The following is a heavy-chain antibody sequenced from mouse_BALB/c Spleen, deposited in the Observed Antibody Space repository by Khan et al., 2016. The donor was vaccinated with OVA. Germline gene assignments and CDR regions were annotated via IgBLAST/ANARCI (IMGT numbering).Heavy chain of an antibody. D-gene: IGHD4-1*01. Sequence: EVQLQESGTVLARPGASVKMSCKASGYTFTSYWMHWVKQRPGQGLEWIGDIYPGNTDTNYNQKFKGKAKLTAVTSTSTAYMELYSLKNEDSAVYYCTRRNWDVAWFAYWGQGTLVTVSA. CDR1: GYTFTSYW. J-gene: IGHJ3*01. CDR3: TRRNWDVAWFAY. CDR2: IYPGNTDT. V-gene: IGHV1-5*01.